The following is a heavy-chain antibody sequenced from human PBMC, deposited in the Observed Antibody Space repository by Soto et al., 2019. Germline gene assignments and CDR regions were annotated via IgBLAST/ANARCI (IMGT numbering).Heavy chain of an antibody. D-gene: IGHD2-21*02. CDR2: INAGNGNT. CDR3: ATNPELGGDFYFDC. V-gene: IGHV1-3*01. J-gene: IGHJ4*02. CDR1: GYTFTSYA. Sequence: ASVKVSCKASGYTFTSYAMHWVRQAPGQGLEWMGWINAGNGNTKYSQKFQGRVTITRDTSASTAYMELSSLRSEDTAVYYCATNPELGGDFYFDCWGQGTLVTVSS.